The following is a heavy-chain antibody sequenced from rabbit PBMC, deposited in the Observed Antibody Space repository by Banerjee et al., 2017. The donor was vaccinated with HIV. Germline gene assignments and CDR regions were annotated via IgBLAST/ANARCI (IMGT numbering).Heavy chain of an antibody. D-gene: IGHD7-1*01. CDR3: VRDLGYAGYAAHDYAYFNL. Sequence: QLEESAGGLVQPGGSLKLSCKASGFTLSSYYMNWVRQAPGKGLEWIGYIDPVFGITYLANWVNGRFSISRENAQNTVFLQMTSLTAADTATYFCVRDLGYAGYAAHDYAYFNLWGPGTWSPS. CDR1: GFTLSSYY. J-gene: IGHJ4*01. V-gene: IGHV1S7*01. CDR2: IDPVFGIT.